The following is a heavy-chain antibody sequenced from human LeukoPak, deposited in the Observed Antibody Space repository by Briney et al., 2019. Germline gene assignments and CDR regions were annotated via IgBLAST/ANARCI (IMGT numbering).Heavy chain of an antibody. CDR1: GGTFSSYA. D-gene: IGHD6-13*01. CDR3: AGRTYYSSSWDDYYYYGMDV. Sequence: ASVKVSCKASGGTFSSYAISWVRQAPGQRLEWMGWINAGNGNTKYSQKFQGRVTITRDTSASTAYMELSSLRSEDTAVYYCAGRTYYSSSWDDYYYYGMDVWGQGTTVTVSS. CDR2: INAGNGNT. J-gene: IGHJ6*02. V-gene: IGHV1-3*01.